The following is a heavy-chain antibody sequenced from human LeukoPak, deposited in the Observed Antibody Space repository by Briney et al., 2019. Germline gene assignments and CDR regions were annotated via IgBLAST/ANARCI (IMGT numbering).Heavy chain of an antibody. V-gene: IGHV3-48*01. D-gene: IGHD1-26*01. CDR2: ISSSSGTI. CDR3: ARGSGSYSFNLLGFDP. Sequence: GGSLRLSCAASGFTFSIYSMNWVRQAPGKGLEWLSYISSSSGTIYYADSVRGRFTISRDNAKNSVYLQMNSLRVEDMAVYYCARGSGSYSFNLLGFDPWGQGTLVTVSS. CDR1: GFTFSIYS. J-gene: IGHJ5*02.